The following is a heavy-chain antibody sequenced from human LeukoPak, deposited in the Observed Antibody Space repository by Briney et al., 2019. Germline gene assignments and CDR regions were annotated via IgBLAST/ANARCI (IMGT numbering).Heavy chain of an antibody. J-gene: IGHJ3*02. CDR2: INHSGST. Sequence: SETLSLTCAVYGGSFSGYYWSWIRQPPGKGLEWIGEINHSGSTNYNPSLKSRVTISVDTSKNQFSLKLSSVTAADTAVYYCARLFEGTFDIWGQGTMVNGSS. D-gene: IGHD3-10*01. CDR1: GGSFSGYY. V-gene: IGHV4-34*01. CDR3: ARLFEGTFDI.